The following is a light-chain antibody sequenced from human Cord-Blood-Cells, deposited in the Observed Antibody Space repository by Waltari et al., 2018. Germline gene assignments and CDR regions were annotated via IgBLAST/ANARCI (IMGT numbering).Light chain of an antibody. J-gene: IGKJ2*03. V-gene: IGKV3-15*01. CDR3: QQYNNWPSYS. CDR2: GAS. CDR1: QSVSSN. Sequence: EIVMTQSPDTLSVSPGERATLSCRVSQSVSSNLAWYQQKPGQAPRLRIYGASTRATGIPARFSGSGSGTEFTLTISSLQSEDFAVYYCQQYNNWPSYSFGQGTKLEIK.